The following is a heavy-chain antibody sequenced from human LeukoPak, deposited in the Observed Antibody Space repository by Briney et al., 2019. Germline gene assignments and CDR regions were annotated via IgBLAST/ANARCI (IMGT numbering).Heavy chain of an antibody. D-gene: IGHD3-22*01. CDR2: INPNSGGT. J-gene: IGHJ4*02. V-gene: IGHV1-2*02. CDR3: ARDWGYYDSSGEYYFDY. Sequence: ASVKVSCKASGYTFTGYYMHWVRQAPGQGHEWMGWINPNSGGTNYAQKFQGRVTMTRDTSISTAYMELSRLRPDDTAVYYCARDWGYYDSSGEYYFDYWGQGTLVTVSS. CDR1: GYTFTGYY.